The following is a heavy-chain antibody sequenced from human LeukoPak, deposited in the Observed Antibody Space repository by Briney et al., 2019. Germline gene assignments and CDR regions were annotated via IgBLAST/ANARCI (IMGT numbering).Heavy chain of an antibody. CDR1: GGTFSSYA. V-gene: IGHV1-69*05. CDR3: ARDVAAAGDY. CDR2: IIPIFGTA. Sequence: SVKVSCKASGGTFSSYAISWVRQVPGQGLEWMGRIIPIFGTANYAQKFQGRVTITTDESTSTAYMELSSLRSEDTAVYYCARDVAAAGDYWGQGTLVTVSS. D-gene: IGHD3-10*01. J-gene: IGHJ4*02.